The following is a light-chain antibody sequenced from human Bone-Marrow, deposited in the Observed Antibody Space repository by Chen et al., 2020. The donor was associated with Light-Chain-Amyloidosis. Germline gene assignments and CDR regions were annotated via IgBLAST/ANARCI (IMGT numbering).Light chain of an antibody. Sequence: EIVMTQSPVTLSVSPGERANLSCMASQSVNKHFAWYQQKPGQTPRLLIYGTSTRAPATPTSISGSGSGTEFTLPISILKSEDVAVYYCKQYYDWPTYGPGTKVHI. V-gene: IGKV3-15*01. CDR2: GTS. CDR1: QSVNKH. J-gene: IGKJ3*01. CDR3: KQYYDWPT.